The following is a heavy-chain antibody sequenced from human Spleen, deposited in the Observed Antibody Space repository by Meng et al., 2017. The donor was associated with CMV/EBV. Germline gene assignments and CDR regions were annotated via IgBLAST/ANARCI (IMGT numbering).Heavy chain of an antibody. Sequence: SVKVSCKSSGDTLSSYVVSWVRQAPGQGLEWMGGIIPILGLATYAQKFQGRVTITADKSTGTTYMELSSLRSDDTAVFYCARGPSQANILSMAAYWFYGMDVWGQGTTVTVSS. CDR3: ARGPSQANILSMAAYWFYGMDV. CDR2: IIPILGLA. J-gene: IGHJ6*02. CDR1: GDTLSSYV. D-gene: IGHD5/OR15-5a*01. V-gene: IGHV1-69*10.